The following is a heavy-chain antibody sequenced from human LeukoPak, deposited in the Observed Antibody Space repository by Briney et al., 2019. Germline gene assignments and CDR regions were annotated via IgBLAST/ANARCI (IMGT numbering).Heavy chain of an antibody. CDR3: AKANVVAAMADWFDP. D-gene: IGHD2-15*01. V-gene: IGHV3-23*01. J-gene: IGHJ5*02. CDR2: ISGSGDTT. Sequence: PGGSLRLSCAASGFTFSSYAMTWVRQAPGKGLEWVSVISGSGDTTYYADSVKGRFTISRDNSKNTLYLQMNSLRAEDTAVYYCAKANVVAAMADWFDPWGQGTLVTVSS. CDR1: GFTFSSYA.